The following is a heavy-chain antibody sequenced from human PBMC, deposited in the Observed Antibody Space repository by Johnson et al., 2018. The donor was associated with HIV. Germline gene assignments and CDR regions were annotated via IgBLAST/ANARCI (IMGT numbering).Heavy chain of an antibody. D-gene: IGHD3-22*01. CDR1: GFTFSSNY. V-gene: IGHV3-11*04. Sequence: VQLVESGGGVVQPGGSLRLSCAASGFTFSSNYMSWVSQAPGKGLEWVAVIGGGGSTIYYADSVKGRFTISRDNSKNSLYLQMNSLRAEDTAVYYCARGRKVYYLDAFDIWGQGTMVTVSS. CDR2: IGGGGSTI. CDR3: ARGRKVYYLDAFDI. J-gene: IGHJ3*02.